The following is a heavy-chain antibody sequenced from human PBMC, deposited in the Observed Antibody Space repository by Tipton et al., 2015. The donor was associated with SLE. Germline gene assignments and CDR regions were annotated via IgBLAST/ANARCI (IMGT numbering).Heavy chain of an antibody. Sequence: LRLSCPVSGGSISSLYWSWIRQAPGKGLEWIGYISNSETTNYNPSLKSRVTISVDPSKNHFSLKLRSVTAADTAVYYCAGAWQGYCSGGTCYVLDYWGQGTLVTVSS. D-gene: IGHD2-15*01. CDR2: ISNSETT. CDR1: GGSISSLY. V-gene: IGHV4-59*11. CDR3: AGAWQGYCSGGTCYVLDY. J-gene: IGHJ4*02.